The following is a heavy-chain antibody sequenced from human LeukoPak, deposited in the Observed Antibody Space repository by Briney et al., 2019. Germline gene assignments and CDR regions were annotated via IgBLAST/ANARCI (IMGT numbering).Heavy chain of an antibody. CDR2: IYYSGST. CDR1: GGSISSGGYY. D-gene: IGHD3-22*01. J-gene: IGHJ6*02. CDR3: ARTGFYYDSSGYRGAGGMDV. Sequence: PSETLSLTCTVSGGSISSGGYYWSWIRQHPGKGLEWIGYIYYSGSTYYNPSLKSRVTISVDTSKNQFSLKLSSVTAADTAVYYCARTGFYYDSSGYRGAGGMDVWGQGTTVTVSS. V-gene: IGHV4-31*03.